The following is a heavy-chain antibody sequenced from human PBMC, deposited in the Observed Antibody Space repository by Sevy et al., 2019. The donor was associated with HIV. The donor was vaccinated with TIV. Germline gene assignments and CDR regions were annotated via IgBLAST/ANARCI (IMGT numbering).Heavy chain of an antibody. Sequence: GGSLRLSCAASGFTFSSYWMHWVRQAPGNGLVWVSLINSDGSSKNYADSVKGRFTISRDNAKNTLYRQMNSLRAEDTAVYFCARVGLGYDTSGVDYWGQGTLVTVSS. D-gene: IGHD3-22*01. CDR2: INSDGSSK. CDR3: ARVGLGYDTSGVDY. CDR1: GFTFSSYW. J-gene: IGHJ4*02. V-gene: IGHV3-74*01.